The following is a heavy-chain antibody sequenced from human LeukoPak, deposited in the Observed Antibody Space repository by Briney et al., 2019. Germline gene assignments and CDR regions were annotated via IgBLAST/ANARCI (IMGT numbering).Heavy chain of an antibody. Sequence: SVKVSCKASGGTFSSYAISWVRQAPGQGLEWMGGIIPIFGTANYAQKFQGRVTITADESMSTAYMELSSLRSEDTAVYYCAIDLGDYVWGSYRYTGAFDIWGQGTIVTVSS. V-gene: IGHV1-69*01. CDR3: AIDLGDYVWGSYRYTGAFDI. CDR2: IIPIFGTA. J-gene: IGHJ3*02. CDR1: GGTFSSYA. D-gene: IGHD3-16*02.